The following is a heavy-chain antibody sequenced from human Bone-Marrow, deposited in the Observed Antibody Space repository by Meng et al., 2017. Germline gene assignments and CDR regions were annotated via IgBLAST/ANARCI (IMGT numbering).Heavy chain of an antibody. V-gene: IGHV4-39*01. Sequence: VSGGSISTSGYYWGWIRQPPGKGLEWIGSIGHSGFTYYTPSLKSRVTVSIDTSRNQFSLWLTSVTAADTAVYYCVRSSAWVRTGFDPWGQGTLVTVSS. D-gene: IGHD6-19*01. CDR2: IGHSGFT. CDR1: GGSISTSGYY. J-gene: IGHJ5*02. CDR3: VRSSAWVRTGFDP.